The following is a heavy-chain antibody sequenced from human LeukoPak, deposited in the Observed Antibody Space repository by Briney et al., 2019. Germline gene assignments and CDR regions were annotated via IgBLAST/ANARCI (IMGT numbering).Heavy chain of an antibody. D-gene: IGHD3-10*01. J-gene: IGHJ4*02. CDR1: GFTFSSYW. Sequence: GGSLRLSCAASGFTFSSYWMSWVRQAPGKGLEWVANIKQDGSEKYYVDSVKGRFTISRDNAKNSLYLQMNSLRAEDTAVYYCASYWYHYGSGIDYWGQGTLVTVSS. V-gene: IGHV3-7*03. CDR3: ASYWYHYGSGIDY. CDR2: IKQDGSEK.